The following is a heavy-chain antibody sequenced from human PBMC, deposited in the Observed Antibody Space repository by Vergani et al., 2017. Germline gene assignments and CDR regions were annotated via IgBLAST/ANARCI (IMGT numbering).Heavy chain of an antibody. D-gene: IGHD6-19*01. V-gene: IGHV3-74*01. CDR3: VRGSGSGPCFMYNWFDS. Sequence: EVQLVESGGGLIHPGGSLRLSCDGSGFSFSGYWMHWVRQSPEKGLVWVSRIKSDVSITNYAYSEKGRLTIARDNAKNTLYLEMNSLRGDDTAIYYCVRGSGSGPCFMYNWFDSWGQGTLVTV. CDR1: GFSFSGYW. J-gene: IGHJ5*01. CDR2: IKSDVSIT.